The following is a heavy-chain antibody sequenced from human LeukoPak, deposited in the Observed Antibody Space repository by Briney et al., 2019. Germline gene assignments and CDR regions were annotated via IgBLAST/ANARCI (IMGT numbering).Heavy chain of an antibody. CDR1: GGSISSSSYY. Sequence: SETLSLTCTVSGGSISSSSYYWGWIRQPPGKGLEWIGSIYYSGSTYYNPSLKSRVTISVDTSKNQFSLKLSSVTAADTAVYYCARHGGGWFDPWGQGTLVTVPS. D-gene: IGHD3-10*01. V-gene: IGHV4-39*01. J-gene: IGHJ5*02. CDR3: ARHGGGWFDP. CDR2: IYYSGST.